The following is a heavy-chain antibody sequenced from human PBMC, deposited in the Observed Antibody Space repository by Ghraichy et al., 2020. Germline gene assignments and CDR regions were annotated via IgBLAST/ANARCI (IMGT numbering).Heavy chain of an antibody. J-gene: IGHJ4*02. CDR2: IYSGGST. CDR3: ANLAAAGIRSGYFDY. V-gene: IGHV3-53*04. CDR1: GFTVSSNY. Sequence: GESLNISCAVSGFTVSSNYMGWVRQAPGKGLEWVSIIYSGGSTFYADSVKGRFTISRHNSKNTLYLQMNSLTTEDTAMYYCANLAAAGIRSGYFDYWGQGALVIVSS. D-gene: IGHD6-13*01.